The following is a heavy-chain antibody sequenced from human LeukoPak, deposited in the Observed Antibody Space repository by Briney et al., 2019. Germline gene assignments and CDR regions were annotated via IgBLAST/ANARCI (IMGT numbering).Heavy chain of an antibody. V-gene: IGHV3-11*01. CDR2: ISSSGSTI. J-gene: IGHJ6*03. D-gene: IGHD2-15*01. Sequence: GGSLRLSCAASGFTFSTYAMSWVRQAPGKGLEWLSYISSSGSTINYADSVRGRFTISRDNAKNSLYPQMNSLRAEDTAVYYCARVGVVVGATWTYYYMDVWGKGTTVTVSS. CDR1: GFTFSTYA. CDR3: ARVGVVVGATWTYYYMDV.